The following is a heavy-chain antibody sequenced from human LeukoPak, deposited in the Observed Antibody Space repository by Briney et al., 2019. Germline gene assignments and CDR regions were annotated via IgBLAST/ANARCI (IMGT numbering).Heavy chain of an antibody. D-gene: IGHD2-21*01. CDR1: GVSVSSDY. CDR3: ARDIPPLGRFDP. J-gene: IGHJ5*02. Sequence: SETLSLTCSVSGVSVSSDYWSWIRHPAGQGLEWIGRFYTGGRSSYNPSVKSRVTISVDTSKNQFSLTLTSVTVADTGVYFCARDIPPLGRFDPWGQGTLVTVSS. V-gene: IGHV4-4*07. CDR2: FYTGGRS.